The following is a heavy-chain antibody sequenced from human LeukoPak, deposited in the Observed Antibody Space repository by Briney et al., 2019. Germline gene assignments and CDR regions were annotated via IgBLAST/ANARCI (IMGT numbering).Heavy chain of an antibody. CDR2: IKQDGSEK. CDR3: ARVGPLVVPAGGSDY. D-gene: IGHD2-2*01. V-gene: IGHV3-7*01. J-gene: IGHJ4*02. Sequence: GGSLRLSCAASGFTFSSYWMSWVRQAPGKGLEWVANIKQDGSEKYYVDSVKGRFTISRDNAKNSLYLQMNSLRAEDTAVYYCARVGPLVVPAGGSDYWGQGTLVTVSS. CDR1: GFTFSSYW.